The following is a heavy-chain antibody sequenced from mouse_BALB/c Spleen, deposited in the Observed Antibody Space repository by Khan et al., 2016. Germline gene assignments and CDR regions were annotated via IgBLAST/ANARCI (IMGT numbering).Heavy chain of an antibody. CDR1: GFSLTGYA. CDR2: IWAGETT. CDR3: ARSPNYYGYPFDY. V-gene: IGHV2-9*02. Sequence: QVQLKESGPGLVAPSQSLSITCTVSGFSLTGYAIHWVRQPPGKGLEWLGVIWAGETTNYNSALMSRLSISKDNSKSQVFLKMNSLQTDDTAMYYCARSPNYYGYPFDYWGQGTTLTVSS. J-gene: IGHJ2*01. D-gene: IGHD2-2*01.